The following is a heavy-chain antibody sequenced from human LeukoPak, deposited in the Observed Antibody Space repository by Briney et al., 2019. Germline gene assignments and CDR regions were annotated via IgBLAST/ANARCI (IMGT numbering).Heavy chain of an antibody. CDR3: AKDRGDYFDY. CDR2: ISGSGGST. J-gene: IGHJ4*02. Sequence: GGALRLSCAASGYTFSSYAMSWVRQAPGKGLEWVSAISGSGGSTYYADSVKGRFTISRDNSKNTLYLQMNSLRAEDTAVYYCAKDRGDYFDYWGQGTLVTVSS. V-gene: IGHV3-23*01. D-gene: IGHD3-10*01. CDR1: GYTFSSYA.